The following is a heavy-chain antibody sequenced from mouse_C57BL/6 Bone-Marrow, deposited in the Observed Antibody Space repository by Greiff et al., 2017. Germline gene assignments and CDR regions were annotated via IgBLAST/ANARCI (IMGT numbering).Heavy chain of an antibody. J-gene: IGHJ3*01. CDR3: ARRGYYGSSQFAY. V-gene: IGHV1-75*01. CDR1: GYTFTDYY. Sequence: VHLVESGPELVKPGASVKISCKASGYTFTDYYINWVKQRPGQGLEWIGWIFPGSGSTYYNEKFKGKATLTVDKSSSTAYMLLSSLTSEDSAVYFCARRGYYGSSQFAYWGQGTLVTVSA. D-gene: IGHD1-1*01. CDR2: IFPGSGST.